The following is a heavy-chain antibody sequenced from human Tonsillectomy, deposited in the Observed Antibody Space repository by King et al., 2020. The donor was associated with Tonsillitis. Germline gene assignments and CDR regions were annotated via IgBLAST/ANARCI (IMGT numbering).Heavy chain of an antibody. Sequence: VQLQESGPGLVKPSGTLSLTCAVSGGSISSSNWWSWVRQPPGKGLEWIGEIYHSGSTNYNPSLKSRVTISVDKSTNQFSLKLSSVTAADTAVYYCARYSKPAYYYGSGSYYGLDYWGQGTLVTVSS. CDR2: IYHSGST. V-gene: IGHV4-4*02. CDR3: ARYSKPAYYYGSGSYYGLDY. CDR1: GGSISSSNW. D-gene: IGHD3-10*01. J-gene: IGHJ4*02.